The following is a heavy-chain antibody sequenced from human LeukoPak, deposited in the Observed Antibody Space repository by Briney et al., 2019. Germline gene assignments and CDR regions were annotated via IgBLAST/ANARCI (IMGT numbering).Heavy chain of an antibody. D-gene: IGHD1-26*01. CDR3: ARLRKTGIVGASGAY. CDR2: INHSGST. J-gene: IGHJ4*02. CDR1: GGSFSGYY. V-gene: IGHV4-34*01. Sequence: SETLSLTCAVYGGSFSGYYWSWIRQPPGKGLEWIGEINHSGSTNYNLSLKSRVTISVDTSKNQFSLKLSSVTAADTAVYYCARLRKTGIVGASGAYWGQGTLVTVSS.